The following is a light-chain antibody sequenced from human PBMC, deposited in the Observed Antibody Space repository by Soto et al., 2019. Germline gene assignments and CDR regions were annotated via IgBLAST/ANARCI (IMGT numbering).Light chain of an antibody. CDR3: QQYGSSYT. CDR2: GAS. J-gene: IGKJ2*01. CDR1: QSISSSY. Sequence: EIVLTQSPGTLSLSPGERATLSCRASQSISSSYLAWYQQKGGQAPRLPIYGASRRATGSPDRFSGSGSGTDVTLTISRLEPEDFAVYYCQQYGSSYTFGRGTKLEIK. V-gene: IGKV3-20*01.